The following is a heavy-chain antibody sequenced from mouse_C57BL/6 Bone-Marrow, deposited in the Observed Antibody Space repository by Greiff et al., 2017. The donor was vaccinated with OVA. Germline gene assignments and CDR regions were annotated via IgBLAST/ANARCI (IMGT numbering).Heavy chain of an antibody. D-gene: IGHD2-2*01. J-gene: IGHJ2*01. CDR2: IHPSDSDT. V-gene: IGHV1-74*01. CDR1: GYTFTSYW. CDR3: AFYYGYYFDY. Sequence: QVHVKQPGAELVKPGASVKVSCKASGYTFTSYWMHWVKQRPGQGLEWIGRIHPSDSDTNYNQKFKGKATLTVDKSSSTAYMQLSSLTSEDSAVYYCAFYYGYYFDYWGQGTTLTVSS.